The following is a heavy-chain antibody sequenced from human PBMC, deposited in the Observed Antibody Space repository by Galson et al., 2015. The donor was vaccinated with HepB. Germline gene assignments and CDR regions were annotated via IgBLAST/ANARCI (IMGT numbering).Heavy chain of an antibody. CDR3: AKGGAQGYYYMDV. CDR2: ISYDGSNK. J-gene: IGHJ6*03. CDR1: GFTFSSYG. Sequence: SLRLSCAASGFTFSSYGMHWVRQAPGKGLEWVAVISYDGSNKYYADSVKGRFTISRDNSKNTLYLQMNSLRAEDTAVYYCAKGGAQGYYYMDVWGKGTTVTVSS. V-gene: IGHV3-30*18.